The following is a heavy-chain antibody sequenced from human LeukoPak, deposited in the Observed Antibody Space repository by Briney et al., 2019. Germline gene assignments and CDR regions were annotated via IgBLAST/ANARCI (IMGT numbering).Heavy chain of an antibody. V-gene: IGHV3-48*03. CDR2: IDSRGSTI. CDR1: AFTFSSYE. D-gene: IGHD3-16*01. Sequence: GGSLRLSCAASAFTFSSYEMNWVRQAPGKGLGWVSYIDSRGSTIYYADSVKGRFTISRDNAKNSLYLQMNSLRAEDTALYYCASGRQLGYWGQGTLVTVSS. J-gene: IGHJ4*02. CDR3: ASGRQLGY.